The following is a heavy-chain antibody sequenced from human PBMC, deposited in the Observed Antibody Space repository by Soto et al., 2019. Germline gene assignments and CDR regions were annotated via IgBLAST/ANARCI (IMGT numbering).Heavy chain of an antibody. Sequence: EVQLLESGGGLVQPGGSLRLSCAASGFTFSSYAMSWVRQAPGKGLEWVSAISGSGGSTYYAYSVKGRFTISRDNSKNTLYLQMNGLRAEDTAVYYGAKQTGYSSSWYVEGVFQGRGWHYYYGMDVWGQGTTVTVSS. J-gene: IGHJ6*02. CDR2: ISGSGGST. CDR1: GFTFSSYA. CDR3: AKQTGYSSSWYVEGVFQGRGWHYYYGMDV. V-gene: IGHV3-23*01. D-gene: IGHD6-13*01.